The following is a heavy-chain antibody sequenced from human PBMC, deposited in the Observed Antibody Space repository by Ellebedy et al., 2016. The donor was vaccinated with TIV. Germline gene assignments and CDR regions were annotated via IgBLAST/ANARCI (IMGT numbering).Heavy chain of an antibody. CDR2: ISSSSSYI. J-gene: IGHJ4*02. D-gene: IGHD4-17*01. Sequence: PGGSLRLSCAASGFTFSSYSMNWVRQAPGKGLEWVSSISSSSSYIYYADSVKGRFTISRDNAKNSLYLQMNSLRAEDTAVYYCAREVEDGDYKGYYWGQGTLVTVSS. CDR1: GFTFSSYS. V-gene: IGHV3-21*01. CDR3: AREVEDGDYKGYY.